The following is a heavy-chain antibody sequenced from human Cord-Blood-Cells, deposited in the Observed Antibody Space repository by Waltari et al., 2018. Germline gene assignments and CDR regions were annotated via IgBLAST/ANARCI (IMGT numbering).Heavy chain of an antibody. Sequence: KGLEWVAVISYDGSNKYYADPVKGRFTISRDNSKNTLYLQMNSLRAEDTAVYYCAREDNSGSYYYYYYYYGMDVWGQGTTVTVSS. CDR3: AREDNSGSYYYYYYYYGMDV. V-gene: IGHV3-30-3*01. D-gene: IGHD1-26*01. J-gene: IGHJ6*02. CDR2: ISYDGSNK.